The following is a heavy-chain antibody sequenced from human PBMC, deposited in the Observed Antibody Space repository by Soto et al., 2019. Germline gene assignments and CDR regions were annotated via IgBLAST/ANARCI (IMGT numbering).Heavy chain of an antibody. CDR2: IWYDGSKK. Sequence: QVQLVESGGGVVQPGRSLRLSCAASGFTFRNYGMHWVRQASGKGLEWVAVIWYDGSKKYYADSVKGRFTISRDNSKNTLYLQMNSLRAEDTAVYYWARGNYESSGVGDYWGQGTQVTVSS. CDR1: GFTFRNYG. CDR3: ARGNYESSGVGDY. D-gene: IGHD3-22*01. V-gene: IGHV3-33*01. J-gene: IGHJ4*02.